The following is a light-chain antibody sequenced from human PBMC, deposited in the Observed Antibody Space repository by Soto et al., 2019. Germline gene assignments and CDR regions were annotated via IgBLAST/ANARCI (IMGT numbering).Light chain of an antibody. CDR3: QEYNSDPLLV. CDR1: QGIKNF. J-gene: IGKJ4*01. Sequence: DIQMAQSPSSLSASVGERVTITCRASQGIKNFLAWYQQRLGEVPKLLIYAASTLQSGVPSRFSGSGYGTDFTLTISSLQPEDVATYYCQEYNSDPLLVFGGGTKV. V-gene: IGKV1-27*01. CDR2: AAS.